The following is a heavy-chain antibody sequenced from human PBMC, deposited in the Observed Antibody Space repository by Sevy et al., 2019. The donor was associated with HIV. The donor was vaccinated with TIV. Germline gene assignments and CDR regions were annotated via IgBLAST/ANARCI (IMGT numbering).Heavy chain of an antibody. CDR1: GFTFSTYA. D-gene: IGHD4-17*01. V-gene: IGHV3-23*01. CDR2: ISGSGGNT. Sequence: GGSLRLSCAASGFTFSTYAMSWVRQAPGKGLEWVSDISGSGGNTNYADSVRGRFTISRDNSKNTLYLQLNSLRPDDTAVYFCATNDYLTDADDFQHWGQGTLVTVSS. CDR3: ATNDYLTDADDFQH. J-gene: IGHJ1*01.